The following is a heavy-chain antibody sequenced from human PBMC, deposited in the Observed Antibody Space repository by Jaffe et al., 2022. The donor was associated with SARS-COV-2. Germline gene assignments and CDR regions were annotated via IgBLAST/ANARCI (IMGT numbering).Heavy chain of an antibody. V-gene: IGHV1-3*01. CDR2: INVGNGNT. CDR3: ARVTYYYDSSGDSLGF. J-gene: IGHJ4*02. D-gene: IGHD3-22*01. CDR1: GYPFINYP. Sequence: QVQLVQSGAEVKKPGASVKVSCKASGYPFINYPMHWVRQAPGQRLEWMGWINVGNGNTKYSQKFQGRVTITRDTSASTAYMELSSLRSEDTAVYYCARVTYYYDSSGDSLGFWGQGTQVTVSS.